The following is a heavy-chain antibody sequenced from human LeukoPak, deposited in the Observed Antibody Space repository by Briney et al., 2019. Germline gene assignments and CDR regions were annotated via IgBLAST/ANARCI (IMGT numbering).Heavy chain of an antibody. CDR3: ARDSTVGATDY. CDR1: GGSFSGYY. V-gene: IGHV4-34*01. CDR2: INHSGST. Sequence: PSETLSLTCAVYGGSFSGYYWSWIRQPPGKGLEWIGEINHSGSTNYNPSLKSRVTISVDKSKNQFSLKLSSVTAADTAVYYCARDSTVGATDYWGQGTLVTVSS. J-gene: IGHJ4*02. D-gene: IGHD1-26*01.